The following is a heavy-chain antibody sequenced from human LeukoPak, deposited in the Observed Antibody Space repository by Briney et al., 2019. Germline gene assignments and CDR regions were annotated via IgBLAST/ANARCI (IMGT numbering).Heavy chain of an antibody. Sequence: SETLSLTCTVSGGSISSYYWSWIRQPPGKGLEWIGYIYYSGSTYYNPSLKSRVTISVDTSKNQFSLKLSSVTAADTAVYYCARDLILYYYDSSGMDYWGQGTLVTVSS. CDR2: IYYSGST. J-gene: IGHJ4*02. CDR1: GGSISSYY. D-gene: IGHD3-22*01. CDR3: ARDLILYYYDSSGMDY. V-gene: IGHV4-59*12.